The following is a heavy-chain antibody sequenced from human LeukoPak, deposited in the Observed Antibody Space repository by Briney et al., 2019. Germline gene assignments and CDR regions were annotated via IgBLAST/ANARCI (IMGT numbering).Heavy chain of an antibody. V-gene: IGHV1-46*01. J-gene: IGHJ6*03. Sequence: ASVKVSCKASGYTFTSYYMHWVRQAPGQGLEWMGIINPSGGSTSYAQKFQGRVTMTRDTSTSTVYMELSSLRAEDTAVYYCAKEGPYYSNWGWDYYYYMDVWGKGTTVTVSS. D-gene: IGHD4-11*01. CDR3: AKEGPYYSNWGWDYYYYMDV. CDR1: GYTFTSYY. CDR2: INPSGGST.